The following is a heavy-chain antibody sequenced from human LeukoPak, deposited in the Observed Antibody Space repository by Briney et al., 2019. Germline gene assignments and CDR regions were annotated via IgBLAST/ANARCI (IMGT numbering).Heavy chain of an antibody. CDR2: FDPEDGET. J-gene: IGHJ3*02. CDR1: GYTLTELS. Sequence: AASVKVSCKVSGYTLTELSMHWVRQAPGKGLEWMGGFDPEDGETIYAQKFQGRVTMTEDTSTDTAYMELSSLTSEDTAVYYCARDARGAAAADDPLDIWGQGTTVTVSS. D-gene: IGHD6-13*01. V-gene: IGHV1-24*01. CDR3: ARDARGAAAADDPLDI.